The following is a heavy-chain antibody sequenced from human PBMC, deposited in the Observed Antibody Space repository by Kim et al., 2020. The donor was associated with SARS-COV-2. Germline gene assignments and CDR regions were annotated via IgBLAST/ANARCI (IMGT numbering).Heavy chain of an antibody. CDR3: ARDRGVYGDSPHAFDI. D-gene: IGHD4-17*01. Sequence: SVKGRLTNSRDNAKNALYLQMNSLRDEDTAVYYCARDRGVYGDSPHAFDIWGQGTMVTVSS. J-gene: IGHJ3*02. V-gene: IGHV3-48*02.